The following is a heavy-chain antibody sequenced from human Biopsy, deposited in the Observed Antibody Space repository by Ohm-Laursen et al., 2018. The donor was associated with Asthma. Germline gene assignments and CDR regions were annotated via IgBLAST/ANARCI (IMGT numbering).Heavy chain of an antibody. CDR3: ASDFPKDYARYNFQF. V-gene: IGHV1-24*01. Sequence: SVKVSCKISGYSLTDLSMHWVRQAPGQGLEWMGGHDHEEGGTVNARRFQGRVTMTEDTSTDTAYMELSSLSSDDTAVYYCASDFPKDYARYNFQFWGQGTLVTASS. D-gene: IGHD4-17*01. CDR1: GYSLTDLS. CDR2: HDHEEGGT. J-gene: IGHJ4*02.